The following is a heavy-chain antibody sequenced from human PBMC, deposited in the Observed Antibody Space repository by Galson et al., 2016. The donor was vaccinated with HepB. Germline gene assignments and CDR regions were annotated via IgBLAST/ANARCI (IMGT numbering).Heavy chain of an antibody. CDR3: ARDHGATDAFDI. Sequence: SETLSLTCSISGASISSYYWSWIRQSPGKGLEWIGYIYYSGSTNYNPSLKSRVTISVDTSKNQFSLKLSSMTAADTAVYFCARDHGATDAFDIWGQGTMVTVSS. J-gene: IGHJ3*02. D-gene: IGHD5-12*01. CDR2: IYYSGST. V-gene: IGHV4-59*01. CDR1: GASISSYY.